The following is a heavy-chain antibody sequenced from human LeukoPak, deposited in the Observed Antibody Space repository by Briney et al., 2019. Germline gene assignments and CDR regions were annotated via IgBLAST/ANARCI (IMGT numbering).Heavy chain of an antibody. CDR3: ARDHSSSWYYGAFDI. D-gene: IGHD6-13*01. CDR2: ISAYNGNT. Sequence: ASVKVSCKAFGYTFTSYGISWVRQAPGQGLEWMGWISAYNGNTNYAQKLQGRVTMTTDTSTSTAYMELRSLRSDDTAVYYCARDHSSSWYYGAFDIWGQGTMVTVSS. CDR1: GYTFTSYG. V-gene: IGHV1-18*01. J-gene: IGHJ3*02.